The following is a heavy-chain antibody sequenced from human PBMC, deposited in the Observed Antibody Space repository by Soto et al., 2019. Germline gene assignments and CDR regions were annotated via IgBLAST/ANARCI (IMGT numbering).Heavy chain of an antibody. D-gene: IGHD2-21*01. CDR1: GGTFSSYA. CDR2: IIPIFGTA. J-gene: IGHJ6*02. Sequence: QVQLVQSGAEVKKPGSSVKVSCMASGGTFSSYAISWVRQAPGQGLEWMGGIIPIFGTANYAQKFQGRVTITADESTSTAYMELSSLRSEDTAVYYCARGVVIGDYYYYYGMDVWGQGTTVTVSS. V-gene: IGHV1-69*01. CDR3: ARGVVIGDYYYYYGMDV.